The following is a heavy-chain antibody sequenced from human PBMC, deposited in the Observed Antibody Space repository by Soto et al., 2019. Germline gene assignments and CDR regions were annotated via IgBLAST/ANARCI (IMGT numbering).Heavy chain of an antibody. CDR1: GGSISSGDYY. D-gene: IGHD3-22*01. J-gene: IGHJ5*02. V-gene: IGHV4-30-4*01. CDR2: IYYSGST. CDR3: ARDLLTPNYYDSSGFWFDP. Sequence: PSETLSLTCTVSGGSISSGDYYWSWIRQPPGKGLEWIGYIYYSGSTYYNPSLKSRVTISVDTSKNQFSLKLSSVTAADTAVYYCARDLLTPNYYDSSGFWFDPWGQGTLVTVS.